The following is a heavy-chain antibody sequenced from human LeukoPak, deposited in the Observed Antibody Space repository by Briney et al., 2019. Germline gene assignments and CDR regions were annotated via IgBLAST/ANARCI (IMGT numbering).Heavy chain of an antibody. Sequence: SETLSLTCAVYGGSFSGYYWSWIRQPPGKGLEWIGEINHSGSTNYNPSLKSRVTISVDTSKNQFSLKLSSVTAADTAVYYCARVAYYYGLGSYSHWGQGTLVTVSS. CDR1: GGSFSGYY. D-gene: IGHD3-10*01. J-gene: IGHJ4*02. CDR2: INHSGST. V-gene: IGHV4-34*01. CDR3: ARVAYYYGLGSYSH.